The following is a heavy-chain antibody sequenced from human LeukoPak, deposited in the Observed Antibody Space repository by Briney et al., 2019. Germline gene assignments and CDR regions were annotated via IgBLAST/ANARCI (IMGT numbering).Heavy chain of an antibody. D-gene: IGHD7-27*01. CDR1: GFTFSDYS. CDR3: ARDLNWGFDY. Sequence: QPGGSLRLSCAASGFTFSDYSMNWVRQAPAKGLEWVSNIRGSGEGLGSGVYYADSVKGRFTISRDNAKNSLYLQMNSLSAEDTAFYYCARDLNWGFDYWGQGALVTVSS. J-gene: IGHJ4*02. CDR2: IRGSGEGLGSGV. V-gene: IGHV3-48*04.